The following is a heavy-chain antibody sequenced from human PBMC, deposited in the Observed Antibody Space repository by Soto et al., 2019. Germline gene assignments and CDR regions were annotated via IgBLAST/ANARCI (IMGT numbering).Heavy chain of an antibody. Sequence: GGSLRLSCAASGFTFSSYAMSWVRQAPGKGLEYVSSISHDGRSTYYADSVKGRFTISRDNSKSILYLQMTSLRTEDKAVYYCVKDRWVDYWGQGTLVTVSS. J-gene: IGHJ4*02. CDR1: GFTFSSYA. D-gene: IGHD1-26*01. CDR2: ISHDGRST. V-gene: IGHV3-64D*08. CDR3: VKDRWVDY.